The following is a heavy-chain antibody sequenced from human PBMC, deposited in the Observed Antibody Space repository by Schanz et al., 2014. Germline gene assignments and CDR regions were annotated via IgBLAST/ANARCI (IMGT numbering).Heavy chain of an antibody. CDR1: GFTFSSYA. D-gene: IGHD5-12*01. J-gene: IGHJ3*01. CDR3: ARDEGRDGYNLAFDV. V-gene: IGHV3-23*04. Sequence: VQLVESGGGLVQPGGSLRLSCAASGFTFSSYAMSWVRQAPGKGLEWVSAISGSGGSTYYADSVKGRFTISRDNSKNTLYLQMNSLRAEDTAVYFCARDEGRDGYNLAFDVWGQGTLVTVSS. CDR2: ISGSGGST.